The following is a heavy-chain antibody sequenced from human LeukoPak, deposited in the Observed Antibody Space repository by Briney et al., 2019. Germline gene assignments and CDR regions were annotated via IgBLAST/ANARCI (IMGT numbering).Heavy chain of an antibody. CDR3: ARGPNTAAFDI. CDR1: GYTFTAYY. D-gene: IGHD5-18*01. J-gene: IGHJ3*02. Sequence: SVKVSCKASGYTFTAYYVHWFRQAPGQGLEWMGWINPDNGGTDSAQMFQGRVTMTRDTSISTAYMDLSRLTSDDTAVYYCARGPNTAAFDIWGQGTMVTVSS. CDR2: INPDNGGT. V-gene: IGHV1-2*02.